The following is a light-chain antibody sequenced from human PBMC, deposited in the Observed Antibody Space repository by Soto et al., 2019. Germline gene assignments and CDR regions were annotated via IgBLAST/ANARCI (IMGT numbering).Light chain of an antibody. CDR1: QSVSSK. CDR2: GAS. J-gene: IGKJ5*01. CDR3: QQYNNWPPIN. V-gene: IGKV3D-15*01. Sequence: ETVMTQSPATLSVSPGERATLSCSASQSVSSKLAWYQQKPGQAPRLLIYGASTRATGIPARFSGSGSGTELTLTISSLQSEDFAVYCCQQYNNWPPINFGQGTRLEIK.